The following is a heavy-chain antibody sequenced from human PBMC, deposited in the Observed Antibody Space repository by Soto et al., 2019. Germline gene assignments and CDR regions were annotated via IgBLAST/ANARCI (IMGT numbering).Heavy chain of an antibody. CDR1: GFTFSSYE. D-gene: IGHD1-26*01. J-gene: IGHJ6*02. Sequence: GGSLRLSCAASGFTFSSYEMNWVRQAPGKGLEWVSYISSSGSTIYYADSVKGRFTISRDNAKNSLYLQMNSLRAEDTAVYYCARDRGEPYGMDVWGQGTTVTVSS. V-gene: IGHV3-48*03. CDR2: ISSSGSTI. CDR3: ARDRGEPYGMDV.